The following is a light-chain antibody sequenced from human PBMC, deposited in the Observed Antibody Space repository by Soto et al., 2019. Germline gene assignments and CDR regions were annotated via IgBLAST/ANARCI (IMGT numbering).Light chain of an antibody. J-gene: IGKJ5*01. CDR3: QQANSFPIT. CDR2: DSS. CDR1: QSINNW. V-gene: IGKV1-5*01. Sequence: DIQMTQSPSPLSASVGDRVTITCRASQSINNWLAWYQQKPGKAPNLLISDSSDLQSGVPSRFSGSGSGTEFTLTISSLQPEDFATYYCQQANSFPITLGQGTRLEIK.